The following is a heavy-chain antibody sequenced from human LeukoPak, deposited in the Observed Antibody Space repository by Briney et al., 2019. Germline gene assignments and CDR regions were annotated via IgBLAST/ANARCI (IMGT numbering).Heavy chain of an antibody. D-gene: IGHD3-10*01. CDR2: INHSGST. CDR1: GGSFSGYY. CDR3: ATRSITSRY. Sequence: SETLSLTCAVYGGSFSGYYWSWIRQPPGRGLEWIGEINHSGSTNYNPSLKSRVTISVDTSKNQFSLKLSSVTAADTAVYYCATRSITSRYWGQGTLVTVSS. J-gene: IGHJ4*02. V-gene: IGHV4-34*01.